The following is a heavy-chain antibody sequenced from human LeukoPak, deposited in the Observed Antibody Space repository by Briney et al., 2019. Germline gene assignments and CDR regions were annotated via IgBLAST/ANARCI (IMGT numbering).Heavy chain of an antibody. Sequence: SETLSLTCAVYGGSFSGYYWSWIRQPPGKGLEWIGEINHSGSTNYTPSLKSRVTISVDTSKNQFSLKLSSVTAADTAVYYCARGRRESGSGKYTLDYWGQGTLVTVSS. J-gene: IGHJ4*02. V-gene: IGHV4-34*01. CDR3: ARGRRESGSGKYTLDY. D-gene: IGHD3-10*01. CDR2: INHSGST. CDR1: GGSFSGYY.